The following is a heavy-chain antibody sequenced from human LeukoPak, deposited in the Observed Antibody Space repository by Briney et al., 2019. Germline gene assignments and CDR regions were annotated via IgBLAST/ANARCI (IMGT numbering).Heavy chain of an antibody. V-gene: IGHV1-8*01. Sequence: ASVKVSCKASGYTFTSYDINWVRQATGQGLEWMGWMNPNSGNTGYAQRFQGRVTMTRNTSISIAYMELSSLRSEDTAVYYCARDFIAVAGRPLGYWGQGTLVTVSS. CDR3: ARDFIAVAGRPLGY. D-gene: IGHD6-19*01. J-gene: IGHJ4*02. CDR1: GYTFTSYD. CDR2: MNPNSGNT.